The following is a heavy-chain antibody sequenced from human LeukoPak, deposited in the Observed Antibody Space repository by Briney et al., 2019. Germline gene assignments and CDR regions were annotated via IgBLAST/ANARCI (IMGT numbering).Heavy chain of an antibody. J-gene: IGHJ4*02. D-gene: IGHD6-19*01. CDR2: IYPGDSDT. Sequence: GESLKISCKASGYIFISYWIGWVRQMPGKGLEWMGIIYPGDSDTRYSPSFQGQVTISADKSITTAYLQWSSLKASDTAMYYCARQVGAVAGTKYFDFWGQGTLVTVSS. V-gene: IGHV5-51*01. CDR1: GYIFISYW. CDR3: ARQVGAVAGTKYFDF.